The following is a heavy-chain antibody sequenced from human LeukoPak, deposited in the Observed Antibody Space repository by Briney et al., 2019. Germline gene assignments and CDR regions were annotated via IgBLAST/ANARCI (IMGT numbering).Heavy chain of an antibody. J-gene: IGHJ6*03. Sequence: GASVKVSCKASGYTFTSYGISWVRQAPGQGLEWMGWISAYNGNKNYAQKLQGRVTMTTDTSTSTAYMELRSLRSDDTAVYYCARVQSYGPYYYYYMDVWGKGTTVTVSS. CDR1: GYTFTSYG. D-gene: IGHD5-18*01. CDR2: ISAYNGNK. CDR3: ARVQSYGPYYYYYMDV. V-gene: IGHV1-18*01.